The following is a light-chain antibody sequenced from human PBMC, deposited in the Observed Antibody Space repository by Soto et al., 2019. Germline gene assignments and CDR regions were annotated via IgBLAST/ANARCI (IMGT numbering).Light chain of an antibody. V-gene: IGKV3-20*01. J-gene: IGKJ1*01. CDR3: QEYGCSRT. Sequence: EIVLTQSPGTLSLSPGERATLSCRASQSLSSSYLAWYQQKPGQAPRLLIYGASSRATGIPDRFSGSGSGTDFTLTITGLEPEDFAVYYCQEYGCSRTFGQGTKVEIK. CDR1: QSLSSSY. CDR2: GAS.